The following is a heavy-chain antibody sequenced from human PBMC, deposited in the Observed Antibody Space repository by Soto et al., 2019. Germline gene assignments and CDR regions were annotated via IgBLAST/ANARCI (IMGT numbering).Heavy chain of an antibody. J-gene: IGHJ3*02. CDR2: IDWDDDK. V-gene: IGHV2-70*01. D-gene: IGHD2-2*01. CDR1: GFSLSTSGMC. CDR3: ARISLGYCSSTSCYAGAFDI. Sequence: SGPTLVNPTPTLTLTCTFSGFSLSTSGMCVSWIRQPPGKALEWLALIDWDDDKYYSTSLKTRLSISKDTSKNQVVFTMTNMDPVDTATYYCARISLGYCSSTSCYAGAFDIWGQGTMVTVSS.